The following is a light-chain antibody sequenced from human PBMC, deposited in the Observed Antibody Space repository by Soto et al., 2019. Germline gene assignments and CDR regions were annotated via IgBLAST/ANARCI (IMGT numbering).Light chain of an antibody. CDR2: GAS. CDR3: QQRSNWPPIT. J-gene: IGKJ5*01. CDR1: QSVSNDY. V-gene: IGKV3D-20*02. Sequence: EILMTPSPSTLSVSPVCSATLYLRAIQSVSNDYVAWVQQKPGQAPRLLIFGASSRATGIPDRFSGSGFGTDFTLTISSLEPEDAAVYYCQQRSNWPPITFGQGTRLEIK.